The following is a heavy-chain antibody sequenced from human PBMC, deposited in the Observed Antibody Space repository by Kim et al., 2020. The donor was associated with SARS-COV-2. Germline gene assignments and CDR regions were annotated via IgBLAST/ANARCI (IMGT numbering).Heavy chain of an antibody. CDR1: GFTFSRYS. Sequence: GGSLRLSCAASGFTFSRYSMNWVRQAPGKGLEWVSAISSGGSYIYYADSVKGRFTISRDNAKNSLYLQMDSLRAEDTAVYYCARDFEDYDDVSWGQGTL. CDR2: ISSGGSYI. CDR3: ARDFEDYDDVS. D-gene: IGHD4-17*01. V-gene: IGHV3-21*01. J-gene: IGHJ5*02.